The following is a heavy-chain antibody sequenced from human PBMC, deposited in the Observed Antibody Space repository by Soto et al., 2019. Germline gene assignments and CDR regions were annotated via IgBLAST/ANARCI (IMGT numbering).Heavy chain of an antibody. CDR1: GFTFSSYG. CDR2: ISYDGSNK. CDR3: AQVHSSGRGFDP. D-gene: IGHD6-19*01. J-gene: IGHJ5*02. V-gene: IGHV3-30*18. Sequence: HPGGSLRLSCAASGFTFSSYGMHWVRQAPGKGLEWVAVISYDGSNKYYADSVKGRFTISRDNSKNTLYLQMNSLRAEDTAVYYCAQVHSSGRGFDPWGQGTLVTVSS.